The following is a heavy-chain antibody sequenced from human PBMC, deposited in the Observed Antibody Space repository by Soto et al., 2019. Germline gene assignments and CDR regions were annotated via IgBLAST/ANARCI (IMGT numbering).Heavy chain of an antibody. CDR1: GGSFSGYY. J-gene: IGHJ5*02. D-gene: IGHD3-3*01. V-gene: IGHV4-34*01. CDR2: INHSGST. CDR3: ARVGWDYAFWSGYSWFDP. Sequence: QVQLQQWGAGLLKPSETLSLTCAVYGGSFSGYYWSWIRQPPGKGLDWIGEINHSGSTNYNPSLKSRVTISVDTSNNQFSLKLSSVTAADTAVYYCARVGWDYAFWSGYSWFDPWGQGTLVTVSS.